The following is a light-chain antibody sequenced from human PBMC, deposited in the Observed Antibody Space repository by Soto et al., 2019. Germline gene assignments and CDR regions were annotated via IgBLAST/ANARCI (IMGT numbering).Light chain of an antibody. Sequence: QMAQPLPPLSASVGAKVPIPCRASQSIGRFLAWYQHQPGKAPKLLIYDASTLESGVPSRFSGTGSGTEFTFSTTCHQPEDYRTYYYQECYMAWLFGQGPKVE. V-gene: IGKV1-5*01. J-gene: IGKJ1*01. CDR3: QECYMAWL. CDR2: DAS. CDR1: QSIGRF.